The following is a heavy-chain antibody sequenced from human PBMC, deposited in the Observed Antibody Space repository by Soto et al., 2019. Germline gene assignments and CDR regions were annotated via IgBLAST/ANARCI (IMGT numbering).Heavy chain of an antibody. V-gene: IGHV4-30-4*02. D-gene: IGHD2-2*01. CDR3: ARDSAYHGP. CDR1: GDSISSGDYY. J-gene: IGHJ4*02. Sequence: PSETRSLTCTVSGDSISSGDYYWSWIRQPPGKGLEWIGCIYYSGNTYYNPSLKRRFSISVDTSKNQFSLQLSSLRSEDTAVYYCARDSAYHGPWGQGTLVTVSS. CDR2: IYYSGNT.